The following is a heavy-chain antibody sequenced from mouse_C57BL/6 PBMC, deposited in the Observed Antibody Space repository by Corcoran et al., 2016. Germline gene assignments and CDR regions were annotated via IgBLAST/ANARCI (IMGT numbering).Heavy chain of an antibody. V-gene: IGHV1-26*01. CDR1: GYRFTDYY. Sequence: EVQQQQAGPELVKHGDSVKISCKASGYRFTDYYMNGVKQSHGKSLEWIGDINPNNGGTSYNQKFKGKATLPEDKSSSTAYMELRSLTSEDSAVYYCAREVYVMDYWGQGISVTVSS. CDR3: AREVYVMDY. J-gene: IGHJ4*01. CDR2: INPNNGGT.